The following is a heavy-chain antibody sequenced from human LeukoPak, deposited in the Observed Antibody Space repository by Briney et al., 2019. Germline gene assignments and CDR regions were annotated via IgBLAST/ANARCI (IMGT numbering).Heavy chain of an antibody. CDR1: GGSVTTYY. CDR3: ARDLGSSLSPGY. D-gene: IGHD6-6*01. CDR2: ISTSGST. Sequence: PSETLSLTCTVSGGSVTTYYWSWIRQSAGKGLEWIGHISTSGSTTYNPSLKSRVTMSVDTSKNQFSLKLSSVTAADTAVYYCARDLGSSLSPGYWGQGTLITVSS. V-gene: IGHV4-4*07. J-gene: IGHJ4*02.